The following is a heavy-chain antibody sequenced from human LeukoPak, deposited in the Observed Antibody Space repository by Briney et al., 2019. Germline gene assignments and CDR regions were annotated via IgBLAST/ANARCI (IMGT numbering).Heavy chain of an antibody. V-gene: IGHV3-64*01. Sequence: GGSLRLSCTASGFTFSSYTMHWVRQAPGKGLESVSAISTNGGSTYYINYVKDRFTISRDNSKNTLYLQMGSLRPDDMAVYYCAREVDGWSDPWGQGTLVTVSS. D-gene: IGHD5-24*01. CDR2: ISTNGGST. J-gene: IGHJ5*02. CDR1: GFTFSSYT. CDR3: AREVDGWSDP.